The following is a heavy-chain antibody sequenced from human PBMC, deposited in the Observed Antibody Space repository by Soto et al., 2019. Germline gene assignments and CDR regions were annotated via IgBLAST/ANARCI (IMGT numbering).Heavy chain of an antibody. J-gene: IGHJ3*02. V-gene: IGHV3-53*01. Sequence: PGGSLRLSCAASGFTVSSNFMSWVRQAPGKGLEWVSVIYSGGSTYYADSVKGRFTISRDNSKNTLYLQMNSLRAEDTAVYFCARADDTSGYAFDIWGQGTMVTVSS. CDR2: IYSGGST. CDR1: GFTVSSNF. CDR3: ARADDTSGYAFDI. D-gene: IGHD3-22*01.